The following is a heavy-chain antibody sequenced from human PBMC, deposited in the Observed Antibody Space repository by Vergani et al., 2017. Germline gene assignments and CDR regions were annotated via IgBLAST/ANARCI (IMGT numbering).Heavy chain of an antibody. CDR2: IWYDGSNK. Sequence: QVQLVESGGGVVQPGRSLRLSCAASGFTFSSYGMHWVRQAPGKGLEWVAVIWYDGSNKYYADSVKGRFTISRDNSKNTLYLQMNSLRAEDTAVYYCAKTMGRILTGYFWYFDLWGRGTLVTVSS. J-gene: IGHJ2*01. D-gene: IGHD3-9*01. CDR1: GFTFSSYG. V-gene: IGHV3-33*06. CDR3: AKTMGRILTGYFWYFDL.